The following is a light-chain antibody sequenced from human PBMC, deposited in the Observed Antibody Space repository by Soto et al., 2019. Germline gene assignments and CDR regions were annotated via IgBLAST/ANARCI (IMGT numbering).Light chain of an antibody. Sequence: QSALTQPASVSGSPGQSITISCTGTSSDIGGYNYVSWYQQHPGKAPKLMIYEVSNRPSGVSSRFSGSKSGNTASLTISALQAEDEGFYYCSSYSSTSTVVFGGGTKLTVL. CDR2: EVS. V-gene: IGLV2-14*01. CDR1: SSDIGGYNY. J-gene: IGLJ2*01. CDR3: SSYSSTSTVV.